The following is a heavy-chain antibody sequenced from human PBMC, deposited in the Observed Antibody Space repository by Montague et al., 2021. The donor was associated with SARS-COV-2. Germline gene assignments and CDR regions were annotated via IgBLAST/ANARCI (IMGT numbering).Heavy chain of an antibody. J-gene: IGHJ6*02. D-gene: IGHD3-9*01. V-gene: IGHV2-70*01. CDR1: GFSLSTSGMC. CDR3: ARMVTIFSLGGYYYYYGMDV. CDR2: IDWDDDK. Sequence: PALVKPTKTLTLTCTFSGFSLSTSGMCVSWIRQPPGKALEWLALIDWDDDKYYSTSLKTRLTISKDTSKNQVVLTMTNMDPVDTATYYCARMVTIFSLGGYYYYYGMDVWGRGTTVTVSS.